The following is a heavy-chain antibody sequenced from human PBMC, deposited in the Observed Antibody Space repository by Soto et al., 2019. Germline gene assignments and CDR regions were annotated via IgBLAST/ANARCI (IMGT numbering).Heavy chain of an antibody. J-gene: IGHJ6*02. V-gene: IGHV3-15*01. CDR2: IKSKTDGGTT. Sequence: PGGSLRLSCVASGFTLSTYAMSWVRQAPGKGLEWVARIKSKTDGGTTDYATPVKGRFTISRDDSRNTVYLQMNSLKPEDTALYFCIWQHDFYYGRAVWGQGTTVTGSS. CDR1: GFTLSTYA. D-gene: IGHD6-13*01. CDR3: IWQHDFYYGRAV.